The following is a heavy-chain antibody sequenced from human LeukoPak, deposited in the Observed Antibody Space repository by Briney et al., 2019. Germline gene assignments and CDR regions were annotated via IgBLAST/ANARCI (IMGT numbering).Heavy chain of an antibody. D-gene: IGHD6-6*01. CDR2: TIPIFGIA. V-gene: IGHV1-69*04. CDR3: ARDRRVAARPRTYYYYYYGMDV. CDR1: GGTFSSYA. J-gene: IGHJ6*02. Sequence: SVKVSCKASGGTFSSYAISWVRQAPGQGLEWMGRTIPIFGIANYAQKFQGRVTITADKSTSTAYMELSSLRSEDTAVYYCARDRRVAARPRTYYYYYYGMDVWGQGTTVTVSS.